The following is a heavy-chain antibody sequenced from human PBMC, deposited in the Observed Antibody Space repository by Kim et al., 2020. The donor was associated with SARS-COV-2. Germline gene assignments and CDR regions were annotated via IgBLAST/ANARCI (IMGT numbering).Heavy chain of an antibody. V-gene: IGHV3-30*18. D-gene: IGHD4-17*01. CDR2: ISSDGSNK. J-gene: IGHJ6*02. Sequence: GGSLRLSCAASGFTLSNYGMHWVRQAPGKGLEWVAVISSDGSNKYYADSVKGRFTISRDNSKNTLYLQMNSLRAEDTAVYYCAKVRAGDYGGGDYYYYGMDVWGQGTTVTVSS. CDR3: AKVRAGDYGGGDYYYYGMDV. CDR1: GFTLSNYG.